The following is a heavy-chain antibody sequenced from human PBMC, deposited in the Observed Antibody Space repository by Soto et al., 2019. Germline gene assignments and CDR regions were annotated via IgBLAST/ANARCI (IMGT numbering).Heavy chain of an antibody. Sequence: SVKVACKASGGTLSRYAISLVRQAPGQGLEWMGGIIPIFGTANYAQKFQGRVTITADESTSTAYMELSSLRSEDTAVYYCARGDIVVVPAAILHRWFEPWGQGTLVTVSS. J-gene: IGHJ5*02. D-gene: IGHD2-2*02. V-gene: IGHV1-69*13. CDR1: GGTLSRYA. CDR3: ARGDIVVVPAAILHRWFEP. CDR2: IIPIFGTA.